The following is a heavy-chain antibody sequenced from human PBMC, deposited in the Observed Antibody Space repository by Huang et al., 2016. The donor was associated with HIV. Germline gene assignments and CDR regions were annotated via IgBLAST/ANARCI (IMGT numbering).Heavy chain of an antibody. Sequence: QITLKESGPTLVKPTQTLTLACTFSGFSLNTSGVGVAWIRQPPGKALAWLALIYWDDDKHYRPSLKSRLTISKDPSNNQVVLTMTNRDPVDTASYFCAHIGDIFAAYSPEYFDYWGQGALVTVSS. CDR3: AHIGDIFAAYSPEYFDY. D-gene: IGHD2-15*01. V-gene: IGHV2-5*02. CDR2: IYWDDDK. J-gene: IGHJ4*02. CDR1: GFSLNTSGVG.